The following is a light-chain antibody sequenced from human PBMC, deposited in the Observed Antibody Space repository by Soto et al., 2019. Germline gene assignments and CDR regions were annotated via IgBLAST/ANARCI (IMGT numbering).Light chain of an antibody. Sequence: QSALTQPASVSGSPGQSITLSCTGTSSDVGGYNYVSWYQQHPGKAPKLMIYEVSNRPSGVSNRFSGSKSGNTASLTISGLQAEDEAEYYCTSYTSSSNLGFGGGTKLTVL. V-gene: IGLV2-14*01. CDR3: TSYTSSSNLG. CDR2: EVS. J-gene: IGLJ3*02. CDR1: SSDVGGYNY.